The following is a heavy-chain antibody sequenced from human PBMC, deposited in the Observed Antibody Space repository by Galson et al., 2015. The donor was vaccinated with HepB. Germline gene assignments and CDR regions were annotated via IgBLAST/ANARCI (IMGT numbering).Heavy chain of an antibody. CDR2: TYYRFRWFN. D-gene: IGHD6-19*01. CDR1: GDSVSSTSAV. Sequence: CAISGDSVSSTSAVWNWIRQSPSRGLEWLGRTYYRFRWFNDYAESVKSRIAINPDTSKNQFSLQLNSVTPEDTAVYYCARGMAVAGTPFDNWGQGTLVTVSS. V-gene: IGHV6-1*01. J-gene: IGHJ4*02. CDR3: ARGMAVAGTPFDN.